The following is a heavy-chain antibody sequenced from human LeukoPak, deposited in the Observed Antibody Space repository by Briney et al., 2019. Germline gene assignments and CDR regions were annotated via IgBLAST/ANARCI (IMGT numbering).Heavy chain of an antibody. CDR3: ARDKPGYCSCGSCYSLPIFQP. J-gene: IGHJ1*01. V-gene: IGHV1-18*01. CDR1: GYTFTSYG. CDR2: ISAYNGNT. Sequence: ASVKVSCKASGYTFTSYGISWVRQAPGQGLEWMGWISAYNGNTNYAQKLQGRVTMTTDTSTSTAYMELRSLRSDDTAVYSCARDKPGYCSCGSCYSLPIFQPGGRGPLVTVSS. D-gene: IGHD2-15*01.